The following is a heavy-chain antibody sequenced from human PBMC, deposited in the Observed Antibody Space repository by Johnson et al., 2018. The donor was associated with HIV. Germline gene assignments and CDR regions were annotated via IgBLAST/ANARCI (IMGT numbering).Heavy chain of an antibody. CDR1: GFTFSSYG. CDR2: ISYDGSNK. V-gene: IGHV3-30*18. CDR3: AKDLWERYYADAFDI. J-gene: IGHJ3*02. D-gene: IGHD1-26*01. Sequence: VQLVESGGGVVQPGRSLRLSCAASGFTFSSYGMHWVRQAPGKGLEWVAVISYDGSNKYYADSVKGRFTISRDNSKNTLYLQMNSLRAEDTAVYYCAKDLWERYYADAFDIWGQGTMVTVSS.